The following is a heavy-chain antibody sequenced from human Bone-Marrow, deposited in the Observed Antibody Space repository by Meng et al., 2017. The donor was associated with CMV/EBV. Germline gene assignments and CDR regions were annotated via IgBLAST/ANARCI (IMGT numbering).Heavy chain of an antibody. Sequence: GESLKISCAASGFTFSSYWMSWVRQAPGKGLEWVANIKQDGSEKYYVDSVKGRFTISRDNAKNSLYLQMNSLRAEDTAVYYCARDQDSSSWYRGWFDPWGQGTLVTVS. CDR1: GFTFSSYW. D-gene: IGHD6-13*01. CDR2: IKQDGSEK. V-gene: IGHV3-7*01. CDR3: ARDQDSSSWYRGWFDP. J-gene: IGHJ5*02.